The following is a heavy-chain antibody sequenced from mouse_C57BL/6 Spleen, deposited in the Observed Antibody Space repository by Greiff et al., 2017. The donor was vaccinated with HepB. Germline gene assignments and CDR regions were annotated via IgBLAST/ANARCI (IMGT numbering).Heavy chain of an antibody. D-gene: IGHD2-4*01. J-gene: IGHJ1*03. Sequence: QVHVKQSGPELVKPGASVKLSCKASGYTFTSYDINWVKQRPGQGLEWIGWIYPRDGSTKYNEKFKGKATLTVDTSSSTAYMELHSLTSEDSAVYFCAREGYDYDAWYFDVWGTGTTVTVSS. CDR2: IYPRDGST. V-gene: IGHV1-85*01. CDR1: GYTFTSYD. CDR3: AREGYDYDAWYFDV.